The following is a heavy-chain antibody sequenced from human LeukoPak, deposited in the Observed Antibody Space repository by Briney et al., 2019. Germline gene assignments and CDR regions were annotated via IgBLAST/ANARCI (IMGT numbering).Heavy chain of an antibody. V-gene: IGHV3-33*01. J-gene: IGHJ4*02. CDR3: ARAQSFGSGSYYPGY. CDR1: GFTFSSYG. D-gene: IGHD3-10*01. Sequence: PGGSLRLSCAASGFTFSSYGMHWVRQAPGKGLEWVAVIWYDGSNKYYADSVKGRFTISRDNSKNTLYLQMNSLRAEDTAVYYCARAQSFGSGSYYPGYWGQGTLVTVSS. CDR2: IWYDGSNK.